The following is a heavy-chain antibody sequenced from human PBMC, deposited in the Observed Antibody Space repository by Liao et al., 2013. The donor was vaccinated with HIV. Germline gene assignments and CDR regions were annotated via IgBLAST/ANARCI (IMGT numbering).Heavy chain of an antibody. CDR2: IYSSGST. J-gene: IGHJ4*02. D-gene: IGHD4-11*01. CDR1: GGFIRGYY. CDR3: ARQAPLPSLQESIDY. Sequence: QVQLQESGPGLVKPSETLSVTCSVSGGFIRGYYWSWIRQPAGKGLEWIGRIYSSGSTNXNPSLKSRITISVDTSKNQFSLKLSSVTAADTAVYYCARQAPLPSLQESIDYLGPGNPGHRLL. V-gene: IGHV4-4*07.